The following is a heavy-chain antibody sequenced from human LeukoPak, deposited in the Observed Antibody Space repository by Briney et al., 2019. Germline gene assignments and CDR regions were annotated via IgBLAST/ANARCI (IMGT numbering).Heavy chain of an antibody. V-gene: IGHV3-7*01. CDR1: GFTVSNNY. Sequence: GGSLRLSCAASGFTVSNNYMTWVRQAPGKGLEWVANIQQAGSETYYVDSVKGRFTISRDNAKNSLYLQMNSLRAEDTAVYYCARSGYFYDSSGYYDMDVWGKGTTVTVSS. D-gene: IGHD3-22*01. J-gene: IGHJ6*03. CDR2: IQQAGSET. CDR3: ARSGYFYDSSGYYDMDV.